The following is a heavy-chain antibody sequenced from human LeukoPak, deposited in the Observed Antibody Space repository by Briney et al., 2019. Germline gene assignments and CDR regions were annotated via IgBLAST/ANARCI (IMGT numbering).Heavy chain of an antibody. CDR1: GFTFSTYV. CDR3: ARDLMGIAYRGAFYY. CDR2: VSESGGST. V-gene: IGHV3-23*01. J-gene: IGHJ4*02. D-gene: IGHD6-13*01. Sequence: GGSLRLSCVASGFTFSTYVMGWVRQVPGKGLEWVSSVSESGGSTYYADSVKGRFTISRDNSKNTLFLQMNSLTAEDTAVYYCARDLMGIAYRGAFYYWGQGTLVTVSS.